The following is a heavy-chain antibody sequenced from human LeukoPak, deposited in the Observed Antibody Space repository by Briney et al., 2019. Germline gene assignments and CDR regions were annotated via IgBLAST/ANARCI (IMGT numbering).Heavy chain of an antibody. D-gene: IGHD3-10*01. CDR2: INHSRST. CDR3: ARRPKANSRITMVRGVRRGAFDI. CDR1: GGSFSGYY. Sequence: SETLSLTCAVYGGSFSGYYWSWIRQPPGKGLEWIGEINHSRSTNYSPSLKSRVTISVDTSKNQFSLKLSSVTAADTAVYYFARRPKANSRITMVRGVRRGAFDIWGQGTMVTVSS. V-gene: IGHV4-34*01. J-gene: IGHJ3*02.